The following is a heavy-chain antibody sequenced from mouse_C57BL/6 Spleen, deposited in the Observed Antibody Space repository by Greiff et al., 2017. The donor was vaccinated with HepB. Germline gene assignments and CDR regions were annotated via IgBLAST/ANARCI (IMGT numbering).Heavy chain of an antibody. V-gene: IGHV1-61*01. CDR3: ARDWYFDV. J-gene: IGHJ1*03. CDR1: GYTFTSYW. Sequence: VQLQQSGAELVRPGSSVKLSCKASGYTFTSYWMDWVKQRPGQGLEWIGNIYPSDSETHYNQKFKDKATLTVDKSSSTAYMQLSSLTSEDSAVYDCARDWYFDVWGTGTTVTVSS. CDR2: IYPSDSET.